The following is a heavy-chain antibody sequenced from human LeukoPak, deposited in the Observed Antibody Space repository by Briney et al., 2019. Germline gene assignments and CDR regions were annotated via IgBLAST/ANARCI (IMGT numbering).Heavy chain of an antibody. CDR3: ASCLSFGGWSPYDY. CDR2: IIPIFGTA. V-gene: IGHV1-69*13. CDR1: GGTFSSYA. D-gene: IGHD6-19*01. J-gene: IGHJ4*02. Sequence: GASVKVSCKASGGTFSSYAISWVRQAPGQGLEWMGGIIPIFGTANYAQKFQGRVTITADESTSTVYMELSSLRSEDTAVYYCASCLSFGGWSPYDYWGQGTLVTVSS.